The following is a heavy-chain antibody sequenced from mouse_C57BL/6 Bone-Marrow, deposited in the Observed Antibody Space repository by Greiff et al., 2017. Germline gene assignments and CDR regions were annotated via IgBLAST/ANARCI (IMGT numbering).Heavy chain of an antibody. V-gene: IGHV1-50*01. D-gene: IGHD2-3*01. CDR1: GYTFTSYW. J-gene: IGHJ2*01. CDR3: ARIYDGYQYYCDY. Sequence: QVQLQQPGAELVKPGASVKLSCKASGYTFTSYWMQWVKQRPGQGLAWIGEIDPSNSYTNYNQKFKGKATLTVDTSSSTAYMQLSSLTSEDSAVYYCARIYDGYQYYCDYWGQGTTLTVSS. CDR2: IDPSNSYT.